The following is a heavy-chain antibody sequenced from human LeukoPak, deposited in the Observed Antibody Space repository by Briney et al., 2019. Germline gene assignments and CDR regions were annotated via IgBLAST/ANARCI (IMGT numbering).Heavy chain of an antibody. J-gene: IGHJ6*03. V-gene: IGHV4-4*07. CDR1: GGSISSYY. CDR3: ARLDYGSGSFYYYYYMDV. Sequence: SETLSLTCTVSGGSISSYYWSWIRQPAGKGLEWIGRIYTSGSTNYNPSLKSRVTISVDTSKNQFSLRLSSITAADTAVYYCARLDYGSGSFYYYYYMDVWGKGTTVTVSS. D-gene: IGHD3-10*01. CDR2: IYTSGST.